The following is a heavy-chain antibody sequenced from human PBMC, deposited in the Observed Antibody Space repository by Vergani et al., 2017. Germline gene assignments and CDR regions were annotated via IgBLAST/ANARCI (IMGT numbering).Heavy chain of an antibody. J-gene: IGHJ2*01. Sequence: QVQLQESGPGLVKPSETLSLTCAVSGYSISSGYYWGWIRQPPGKGLEWIGSIYHSGSTYYNPSLKRRVTISVDTSKNQFSLKLSSVTAADTAVYYCARLSVGYDWNRVRYFDLWGRGTLVTVSS. CDR2: IYHSGST. D-gene: IGHD5-12*01. CDR3: ARLSVGYDWNRVRYFDL. CDR1: GYSISSGYY. V-gene: IGHV4-38-2*01.